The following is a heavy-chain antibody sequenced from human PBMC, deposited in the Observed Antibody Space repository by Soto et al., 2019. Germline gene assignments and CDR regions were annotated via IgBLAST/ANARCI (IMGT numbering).Heavy chain of an antibody. CDR3: ARVGYCSGGSCYGYYYYYGMDV. Sequence: PSETLSLTCTVSGGSISSGGYYWGWIRQHPGRGLEWIGYIYYSGSIYYNPSLKSRVTISVDTSKNQFSLDLSSVTAADTAVYYCARVGYCSGGSCYGYYYYYGMDVWGQGTTVTVSS. CDR1: GGSISSGGYY. J-gene: IGHJ6*02. V-gene: IGHV4-31*03. CDR2: IYYSGSI. D-gene: IGHD2-15*01.